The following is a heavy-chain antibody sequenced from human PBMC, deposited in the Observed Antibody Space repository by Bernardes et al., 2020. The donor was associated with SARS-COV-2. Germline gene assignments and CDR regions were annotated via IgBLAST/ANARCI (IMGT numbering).Heavy chain of an antibody. J-gene: IGHJ6*02. CDR3: ARASITVVPGPLGLGPWGHKYKGMDV. Sequence: SQTLSLTCAISGDSVSSSSGSWHWIRQSPSGGLEWLGGTSYRSTWHTDYAVSVTSRITINPDTSKNQFSLQLNSVTPEDTAVYYCARASITVVPGPLGLGPWGHKYKGMDVWGRGTTVTVSS. CDR1: GDSVSSSSGS. CDR2: TSYRSTWHT. V-gene: IGHV6-1*01. D-gene: IGHD2-2*01.